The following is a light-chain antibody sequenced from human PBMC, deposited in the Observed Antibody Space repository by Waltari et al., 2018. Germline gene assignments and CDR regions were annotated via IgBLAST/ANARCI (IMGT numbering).Light chain of an antibody. J-gene: IGKJ1*01. CDR1: QSVSNF. V-gene: IGKV3-11*01. Sequence: DIVLTQSPATLSLSQGERPTLPCRASQSVSNFLAWYQQKPGQSTRLLIYDASNRATGIPARFSCSGSGTDFTLTISSLEPEDCAVYYCQQRYNWPPWTFGQGTKVEIK. CDR3: QQRYNWPPWT. CDR2: DAS.